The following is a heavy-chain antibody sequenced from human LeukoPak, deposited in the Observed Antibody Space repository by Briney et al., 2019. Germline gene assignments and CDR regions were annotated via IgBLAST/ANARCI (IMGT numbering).Heavy chain of an antibody. CDR3: AKDYDSSGYYELADY. J-gene: IGHJ4*02. V-gene: IGHV3-23*01. D-gene: IGHD3-22*01. CDR2: ISGSGGST. CDR1: GFTFSSYA. Sequence: PGGSLRLSCAASGFTFSSYAMSWVRQAPGKGLEWVSAISGSGGSTYYADSVKGRFTISRDNSKNTLYLQMNSLRAEDTAVYYCAKDYDSSGYYELADYWGQGTLVTVSS.